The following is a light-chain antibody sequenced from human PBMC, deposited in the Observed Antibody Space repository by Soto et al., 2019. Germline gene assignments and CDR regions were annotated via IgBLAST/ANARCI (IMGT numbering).Light chain of an antibody. CDR3: QQYGSVPLT. J-gene: IGKJ4*01. Sequence: IVLTQSPGTLSLSPGERATLYCRASESVSTSYLAWYQQKPGQATRLLIHGASSRATGIPDRFSGSGSGADFALTISRLAPEDFAVYYCQQYGSVPLTFGGGTKVEIK. V-gene: IGKV3-20*01. CDR1: ESVSTSY. CDR2: GAS.